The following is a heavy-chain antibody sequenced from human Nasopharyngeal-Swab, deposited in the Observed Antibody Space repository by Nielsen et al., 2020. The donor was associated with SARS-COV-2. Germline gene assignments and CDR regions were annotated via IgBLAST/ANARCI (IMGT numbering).Heavy chain of an antibody. CDR1: GYTFTSYY. D-gene: IGHD3-22*01. V-gene: IGHV1-46*01. Sequence: ASVKVSCKASGYTFTSYYMHWVRQAPGHGLEWMGIINPSGCSTSYAQKFQGRVTMTRDTSTSTVYMELSSLRSEDTAVYYCARAWYYYDSSGYETEYYFDYWGQGTLVTVSS. J-gene: IGHJ4*02. CDR3: ARAWYYYDSSGYETEYYFDY. CDR2: INPSGCST.